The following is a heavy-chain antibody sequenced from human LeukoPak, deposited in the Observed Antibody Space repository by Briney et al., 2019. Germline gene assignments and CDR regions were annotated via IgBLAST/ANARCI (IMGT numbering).Heavy chain of an antibody. CDR1: GFTLSNYW. CDR3: ARVPAAHDY. D-gene: IGHD2-2*01. J-gene: IGHJ4*02. CDR2: IKQDESDK. V-gene: IGHV3-7*04. Sequence: GGSLRLSCAASGFTLSNYWMSWVRQAPGKGLEWVASIKQDESDKYYVGSVKGRFTISRDNAKKSLCLQMNSLRAEDTAVYYCARVPAAHDYWGQGTLVTVSS.